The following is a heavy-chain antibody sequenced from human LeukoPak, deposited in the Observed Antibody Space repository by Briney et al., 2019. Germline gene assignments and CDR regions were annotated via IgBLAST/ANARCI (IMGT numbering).Heavy chain of an antibody. CDR2: IFYSGST. CDR1: GGSINNYY. Sequence: PSETLSLTCTVSGGSINNYYWSWIRQPPGKGLEWIGYIFYSGSTNYNPSLKSRVSISVDTSENQFSLNLYSVTAADTAVYYCARGGSSGYDPFDYWGQGTLVTVSP. CDR3: ARGGSSGYDPFDY. J-gene: IGHJ4*02. V-gene: IGHV4-59*01. D-gene: IGHD5-12*01.